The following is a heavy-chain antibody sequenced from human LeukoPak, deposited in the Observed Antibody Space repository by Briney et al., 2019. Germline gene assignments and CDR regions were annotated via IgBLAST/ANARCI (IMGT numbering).Heavy chain of an antibody. V-gene: IGHV4-61*02. CDR2: IYTSGST. CDR3: ARGEGAIYYFDY. Sequence: PSETLSLTCTVSGGSISSGSYYWSWIRQPAGKGLEWIGRIYTSGSTNYNPSLKSRVTISVDTSKNQFSLKLSSVTAADTAVYYCARGEGAIYYFDYWGQGTLVTVSS. D-gene: IGHD1-26*01. J-gene: IGHJ4*02. CDR1: GGSISSGSYY.